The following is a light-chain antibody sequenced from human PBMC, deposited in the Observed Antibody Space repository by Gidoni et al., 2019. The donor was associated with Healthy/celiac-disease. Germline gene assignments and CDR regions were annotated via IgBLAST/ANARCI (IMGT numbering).Light chain of an antibody. V-gene: IGKV1-33*01. J-gene: IGKJ4*01. CDR1: QVISNY. Sequence: DIQMTQSPSSLSASVGDRVTITCQASQVISNYLNWYQQKPGKAPKLLIYDASNLESGVPSRFSGSGSGTDFTFTISSLEPEDIATYYCQQCDNLPLTFXGXPKVEIK. CDR3: QQCDNLPLT. CDR2: DAS.